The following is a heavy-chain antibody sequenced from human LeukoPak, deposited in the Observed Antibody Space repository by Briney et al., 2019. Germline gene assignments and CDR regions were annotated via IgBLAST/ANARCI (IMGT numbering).Heavy chain of an antibody. V-gene: IGHV3-21*01. CDR2: ISSSSSYI. J-gene: IGHJ5*02. Sequence: GGSLRLSCAASGFTFSSYSMNWVRQAPGKGLEWVSSISSSSSYIYYADSAKGRFTISRDNAKNSLYLQMNSLRAEDTAVYYCARDSEKEYCSSTSCYLYNWFDPWGQGTLVTVSS. D-gene: IGHD2-2*01. CDR3: ARDSEKEYCSSTSCYLYNWFDP. CDR1: GFTFSSYS.